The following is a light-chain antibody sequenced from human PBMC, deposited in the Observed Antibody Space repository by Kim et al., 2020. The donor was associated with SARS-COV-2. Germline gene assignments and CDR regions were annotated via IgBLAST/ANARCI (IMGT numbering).Light chain of an antibody. CDR2: EVT. CDR1: SSDIDDYNY. J-gene: IGLJ3*02. CDR3: SSYTSSSGLMV. V-gene: IGLV2-14*01. Sequence: QSALTQPASVSGSPGQSITISCTGTSSDIDDYNYVSWYQQHPGKAPKLMIYEVTKQPSGVSYRFSGSKSGNTASLTISGLQAEDEADYYCSSYTSSSGLMVFGGGTQLTVL.